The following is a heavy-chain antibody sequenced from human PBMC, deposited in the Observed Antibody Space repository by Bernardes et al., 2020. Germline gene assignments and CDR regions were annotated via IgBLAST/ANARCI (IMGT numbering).Heavy chain of an antibody. J-gene: IGHJ4*02. CDR3: ARAITTFGVPQGRFDS. Sequence: SETLSLTCTVSGGSISSTRFYWGWIRQPPGKGLEWIGNIYYSGNTYYNPSLTSRVTMSVDTSKNQFSLKLNSVTAADSAVYYCARAITTFGVPQGRFDSWGQGTLVCVSS. CDR1: GGSISSTRFY. V-gene: IGHV4-39*01. CDR2: IYYSGNT. D-gene: IGHD3-3*01.